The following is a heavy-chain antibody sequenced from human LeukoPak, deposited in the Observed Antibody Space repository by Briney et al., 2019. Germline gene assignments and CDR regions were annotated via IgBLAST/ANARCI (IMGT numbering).Heavy chain of an antibody. CDR2: ISDSGGST. V-gene: IGHV3-23*01. Sequence: GRSLRLSCAASGSTFSSYAMRWVRQTPGKGLEWVSGISDSGGSTYYADSVKGRFTISRDNSKSTLYLQMNSLRAEDTAIYYCAKMPVSYSSGWSTFDYWGQGTLVTVSS. D-gene: IGHD6-19*01. J-gene: IGHJ4*02. CDR1: GSTFSSYA. CDR3: AKMPVSYSSGWSTFDY.